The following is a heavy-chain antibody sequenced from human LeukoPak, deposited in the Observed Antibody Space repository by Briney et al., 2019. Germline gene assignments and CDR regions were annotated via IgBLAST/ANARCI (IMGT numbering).Heavy chain of an antibody. Sequence: GGSLRLSCAASGFTFNDYWMTWVRQAPGKGLESVASLDQDGGEKYYVDLVKGRLTISRDNAKNSLSLQMNSLRAEDTAVYYCARVRPGNYFGYWGQGTLVTVSS. CDR2: LDQDGGEK. CDR1: GFTFNDYW. CDR3: ARVRPGNYFGY. J-gene: IGHJ4*02. V-gene: IGHV3-7*05.